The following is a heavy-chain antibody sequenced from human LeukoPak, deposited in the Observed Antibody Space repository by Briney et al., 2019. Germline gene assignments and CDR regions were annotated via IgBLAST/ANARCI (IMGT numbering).Heavy chain of an antibody. J-gene: IGHJ4*02. Sequence: PSETLSLTCAVYGGSFSGYYWSWIRQPPGKGLEWIGEINHSGSANYNPSLKSRVTISVDTSKNQFSLKLSSVTAADTAVYYCARSGSYYSLATRSYNDYWGQGTLVTVSS. CDR1: GGSFSGYY. V-gene: IGHV4-34*01. CDR3: ARSGSYYSLATRSYNDY. CDR2: INHSGSA. D-gene: IGHD1-26*01.